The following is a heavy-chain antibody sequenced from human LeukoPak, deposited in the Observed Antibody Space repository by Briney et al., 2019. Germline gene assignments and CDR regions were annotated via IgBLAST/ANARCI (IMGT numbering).Heavy chain of an antibody. J-gene: IGHJ3*02. Sequence: GGSLRLSCAASGFTFSSYGMHWVRQAPGKGLEWVAVISYDGSNKYYADSVKGRFTISRDNSKNTLYLQMNSLRAEDTAVYYCARDHGSGSEDDAFDIWGQGTMVTVSS. CDR1: GFTFSSYG. CDR2: ISYDGSNK. D-gene: IGHD3-10*01. CDR3: ARDHGSGSEDDAFDI. V-gene: IGHV3-30*03.